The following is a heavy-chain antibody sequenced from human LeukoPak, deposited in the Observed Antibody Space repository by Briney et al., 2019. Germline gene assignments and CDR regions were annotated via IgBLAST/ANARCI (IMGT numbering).Heavy chain of an antibody. CDR2: INPNSGGT. Sequence: ASVKVSCKASGYTFTDYYIHWVRQAPGQGLEWMAWINPNSGGTYYAQNFHDRITLTRGTSISTAYMELSRLRSDDTAIYYCARANALYCSSTSCLFDHWGQGTLVTVSS. J-gene: IGHJ4*02. V-gene: IGHV1-2*02. CDR3: ARANALYCSSTSCLFDH. D-gene: IGHD2-2*01. CDR1: GYTFTDYY.